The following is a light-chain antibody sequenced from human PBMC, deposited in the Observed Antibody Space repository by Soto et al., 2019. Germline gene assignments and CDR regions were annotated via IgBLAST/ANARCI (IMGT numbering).Light chain of an antibody. Sequence: EVLLTQSPAALSLSPGETATLSCRASHSVVDNLAWYQQRPGQAPRLLIYRATSRAAGVPARFSGSGTGTEFSLTIRSLQSEDFAVYYCQQYDVWPPITFGQGTPLEVK. J-gene: IGKJ5*01. CDR2: RAT. CDR3: QQYDVWPPIT. V-gene: IGKV3-15*01. CDR1: HSVVDN.